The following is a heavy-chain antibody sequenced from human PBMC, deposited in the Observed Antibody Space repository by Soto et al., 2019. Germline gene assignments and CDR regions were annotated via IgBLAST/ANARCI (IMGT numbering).Heavy chain of an antibody. CDR1: GFTFSSYA. CDR3: ARDLRGYSYGFNWFDP. J-gene: IGHJ5*02. D-gene: IGHD5-18*01. CDR2: ISYDGSNK. V-gene: IGHV3-30-3*01. Sequence: QVQLVESGGGVVQPGRSPRLSCAASGFTFSSYAMHWVRQAPGKGLEWVAVISYDGSNKYYADSVKGRFTISRDNSKNTLYLQMNSLRAEDTAVYYCARDLRGYSYGFNWFDPWGQGTLVTVSS.